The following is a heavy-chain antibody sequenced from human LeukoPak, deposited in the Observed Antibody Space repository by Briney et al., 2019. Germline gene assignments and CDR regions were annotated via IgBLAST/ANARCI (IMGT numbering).Heavy chain of an antibody. CDR2: IDPNSGGT. CDR1: GYTFTGYY. D-gene: IGHD3-22*01. CDR3: ARGRIGYYLDY. V-gene: IGHV1-2*02. Sequence: ASVKVSCKASGYTFTGYYMHWLRQAPGQGLEWMGWIDPNSGGTNYAEKFQGRVTMTSDTSISTAYMELTRLRSDDTAVYYCARGRIGYYLDYWGQGTLVPVSS. J-gene: IGHJ4*02.